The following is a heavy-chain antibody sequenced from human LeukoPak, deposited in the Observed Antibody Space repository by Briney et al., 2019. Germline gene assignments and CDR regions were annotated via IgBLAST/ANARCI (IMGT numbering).Heavy chain of an antibody. V-gene: IGHV3-48*01. D-gene: IGHD6-13*01. CDR1: GFTFSSYS. Sequence: GGSLRLSCAASGFTFSSYSMNWVRQAPGKGLEWVSYISSGSNIIYYADSVKGRFSISRDNAKNSLYLQMNSLRAEDTAVYYCARDGYSSSCPKDWGQGTLVTVSS. J-gene: IGHJ4*02. CDR2: ISSGSNII. CDR3: ARDGYSSSCPKD.